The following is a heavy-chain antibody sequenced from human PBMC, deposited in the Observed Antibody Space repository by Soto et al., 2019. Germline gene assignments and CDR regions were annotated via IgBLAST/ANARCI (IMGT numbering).Heavy chain of an antibody. J-gene: IGHJ6*02. CDR2: IYYSGST. Sequence: PSETLSLTCTVSGGSISSGDYYWSWIRQPPGKGLEWIGYIYYSGSTYYNPSLKSRVTISVDTSKNQFSLKLSSVTAADTAVYYCARDYQLRFLEEYYYYGMDVWGQGTTVTVSS. V-gene: IGHV4-30-4*01. CDR1: GGSISSGDYY. CDR3: ARDYQLRFLEEYYYYGMDV. D-gene: IGHD3-3*01.